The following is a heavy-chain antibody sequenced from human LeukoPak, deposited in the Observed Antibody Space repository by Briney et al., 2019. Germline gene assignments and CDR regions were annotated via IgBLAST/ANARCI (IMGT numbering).Heavy chain of an antibody. D-gene: IGHD6-13*01. CDR1: GGSISSGGYS. J-gene: IGHJ4*02. CDR3: ARGQQLGTYYFDY. CDR2: IYHSGST. Sequence: SSETLSLTCAVSGGSISSGGYSWSWIRQPPGKGLEWIGYIYHSGSTYYNPSLKSRVTISVDRSKNQFSLKLSSVTAADTAVYYCARGQQLGTYYFDYWGQGTLVTVSP. V-gene: IGHV4-30-2*01.